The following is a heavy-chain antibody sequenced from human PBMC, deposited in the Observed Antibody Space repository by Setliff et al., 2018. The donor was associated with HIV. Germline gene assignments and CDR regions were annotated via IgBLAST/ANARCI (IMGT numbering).Heavy chain of an antibody. D-gene: IGHD7-27*01. J-gene: IGHJ4*02. Sequence: SETLSLTCAVSGDSMSGYYWSWIRQSPGKKLEWIGYIHTSGSTNYNPSLKSRVTTSLDTSNDRFSLRLSSVTAADTAVYYCARAPTGELDFWGQGTLVTVSS. CDR2: IHTSGST. V-gene: IGHV4-4*08. CDR3: ARAPTGELDF. CDR1: GDSMSGYY.